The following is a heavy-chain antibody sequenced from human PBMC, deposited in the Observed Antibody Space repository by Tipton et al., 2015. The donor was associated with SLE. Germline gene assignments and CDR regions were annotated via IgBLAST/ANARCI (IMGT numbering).Heavy chain of an antibody. CDR2: IYYSGST. V-gene: IGHV4-30-4*01. Sequence: TLSLTCTVSGGSISSGDYYWSWIRQPPGKGLEWIGYIYYSGSTYYNPSLKSRVTISVDTSKNQFSLKLSSVTAADTAVYYCARSEWGYSYALDYWGQGTLVTVSS. CDR3: ARSEWGYSYALDY. J-gene: IGHJ4*02. CDR1: GGSISSGDYY. D-gene: IGHD5-18*01.